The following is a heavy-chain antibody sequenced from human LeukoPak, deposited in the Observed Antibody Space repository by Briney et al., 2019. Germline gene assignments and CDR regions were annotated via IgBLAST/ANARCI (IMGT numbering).Heavy chain of an antibody. CDR2: IWYDGSNK. CDR1: GFTFSSYG. V-gene: IGHV3-33*01. J-gene: IGHJ6*02. CDR3: ARDRQTAAADYYYYGMDV. Sequence: GGSLRLSCAASGFTFSSYGMHWVRQAPGKGLEWVAAIWYDGSNKYYADSVKGRFTISRDNSKNTLYLQMNSLRAEDTAVYYCARDRQTAAADYYYYGMDVWGQGTTVTVSS. D-gene: IGHD6-13*01.